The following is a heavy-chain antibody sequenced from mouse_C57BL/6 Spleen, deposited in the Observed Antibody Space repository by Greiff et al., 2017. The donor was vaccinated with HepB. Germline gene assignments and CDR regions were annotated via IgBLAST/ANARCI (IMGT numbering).Heavy chain of an antibody. CDR2: IYPRDGST. V-gene: IGHV1-85*01. CDR3: ARSGPTVVAPFAY. D-gene: IGHD1-1*01. Sequence: VQLQQSGPELVKPGASVKLSCKASGYTFTSYDINWVKQRPGQGLEWIGWIYPRDGSTKYNEKFKGKATLTVDTSSSTAYMELHSLTSEDSAVYFCARSGPTVVAPFAYWGQGTLVTVSA. J-gene: IGHJ3*01. CDR1: GYTFTSYD.